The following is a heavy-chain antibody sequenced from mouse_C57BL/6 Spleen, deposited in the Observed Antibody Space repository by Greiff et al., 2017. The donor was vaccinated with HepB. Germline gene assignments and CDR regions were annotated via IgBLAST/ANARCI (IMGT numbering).Heavy chain of an antibody. Sequence: VMLVESGPGLVQPSQRLSITCTVSGFSFTSYGVHWVRQSPGKGLEWLGVIWSGGSTDYNAAFISRLSISKDNSKSQVFFKMNSLQADDTAIYYCARNLGTTVVAPYYAMDYWGQGTSVTVSS. CDR3: ARNLGTTVVAPYYAMDY. V-gene: IGHV2-2*01. CDR2: IWSGGST. D-gene: IGHD1-1*01. CDR1: GFSFTSYG. J-gene: IGHJ4*01.